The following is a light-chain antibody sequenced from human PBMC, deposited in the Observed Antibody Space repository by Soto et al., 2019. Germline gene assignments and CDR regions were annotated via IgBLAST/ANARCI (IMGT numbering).Light chain of an antibody. CDR1: QGIRDA. Sequence: DIPMTQSPSSLSASVGDRVTITCRASQGIRDALGWYQQKPGKAPKRLIYAASSLQSGVPSRFSGSGSGTEVTLTISSLEPEDFATYYCLQHNSYPQTFGQGTKVEIK. J-gene: IGKJ1*01. CDR2: AAS. CDR3: LQHNSYPQT. V-gene: IGKV1-17*01.